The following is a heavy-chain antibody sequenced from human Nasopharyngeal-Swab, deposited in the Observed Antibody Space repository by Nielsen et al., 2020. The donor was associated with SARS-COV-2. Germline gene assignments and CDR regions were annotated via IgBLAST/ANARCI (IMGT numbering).Heavy chain of an antibody. CDR1: GYTFTGYY. J-gene: IGHJ5*02. D-gene: IGHD6-19*01. V-gene: IGHV1-2*06. CDR2: INPNSGGT. Sequence: ASVKVSCKASGYTFTGYYMHWVRQAPGQGLEWMGRINPNSGGTNYAQKFQGRVTMTRDTSISTAYMELNRLRSDDTAVYYCATTLQWLVTNWFDPWGQGTLVTVSS. CDR3: ATTLQWLVTNWFDP.